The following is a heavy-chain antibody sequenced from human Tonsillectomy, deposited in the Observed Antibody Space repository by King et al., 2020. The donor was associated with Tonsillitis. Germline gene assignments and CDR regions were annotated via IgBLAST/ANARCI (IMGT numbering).Heavy chain of an antibody. CDR3: ATNALASDSSAYRDFRH. CDR1: GDTFNGHF. J-gene: IGHJ1*01. D-gene: IGHD3-22*01. Sequence: VKLVESGAELRKPGASVTVSCRTSGDTFNGHFVHWVRQAPGQGLEWMGWINPKSGDTHYAQNFQGRVTMSGDVSITTAYLGLSSLRPDDTAVYFCATNALASDSSAYRDFRHWGQGTLVTVSS. CDR2: INPKSGDT. V-gene: IGHV1-2*02.